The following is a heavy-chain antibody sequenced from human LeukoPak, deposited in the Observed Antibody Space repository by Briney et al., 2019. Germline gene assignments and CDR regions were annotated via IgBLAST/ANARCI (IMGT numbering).Heavy chain of an antibody. V-gene: IGHV1-18*01. CDR1: GYTFTSYG. Sequence: ASVKVSCKASGYTFTSYGISWVRQAPGQGLEWMGWISTYNGDTNYAQKLQGRVTMATETCTNTAYMELRSLRFDDTAVYYCARDWAVTANFSGYWGQGTLVTVSS. CDR3: ARDWAVTANFSGY. J-gene: IGHJ4*02. D-gene: IGHD2-21*02. CDR2: ISTYNGDT.